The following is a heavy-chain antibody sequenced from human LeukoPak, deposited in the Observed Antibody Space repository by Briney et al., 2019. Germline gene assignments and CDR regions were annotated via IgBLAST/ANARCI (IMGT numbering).Heavy chain of an antibody. CDR3: ARARVYSSSWPTYY. CDR2: MNPNSGNT. D-gene: IGHD6-13*01. V-gene: IGHV1-8*01. J-gene: IGHJ4*02. Sequence: ASVKVSCKASGYTFTSYDINWVRQATGQGLEWMGWMNPNSGNTGYAQKLQGRVTMTRNTSISTAYMELSSLRSEDTAVYYCARARVYSSSWPTYYWGQGTLVTVSS. CDR1: GYTFTSYD.